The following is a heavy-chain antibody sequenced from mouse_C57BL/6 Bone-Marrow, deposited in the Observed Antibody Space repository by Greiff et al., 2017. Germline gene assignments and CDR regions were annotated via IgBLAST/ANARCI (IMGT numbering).Heavy chain of an antibody. J-gene: IGHJ4*01. CDR2: IDPSDSYI. CDR3: ARRYAMDY. V-gene: IGHV1-50*01. Sequence: VKLQQPGAELVKPGASVKLSCKASGYTFTSYWMQWVKQSPGQGLEWIGEIDPSDSYINYNQKFKGKATLTVDTSSSTAYMQLSSLTSEDSAVYYCARRYAMDYWGQGTSVTVSS. CDR1: GYTFTSYW.